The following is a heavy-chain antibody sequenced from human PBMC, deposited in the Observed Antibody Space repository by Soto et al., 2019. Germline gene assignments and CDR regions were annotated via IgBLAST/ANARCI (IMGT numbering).Heavy chain of an antibody. CDR3: AKDGGGYCSITSCYYFDY. D-gene: IGHD2-2*01. J-gene: IGHJ4*02. CDR2: ISYDGSNK. CDR1: GFTFSSYG. Sequence: QVQLVESGGGVVQPGRSLRLSCAASGFTFSSYGMHWVRQAPGKGLEWAAVISYDGSNKYYADYVKSRFTISRDNSKNTLYLQMNSLRAEDTAVYYCAKDGGGYCSITSCYYFDYWGQGTLVTVSS. V-gene: IGHV3-30*18.